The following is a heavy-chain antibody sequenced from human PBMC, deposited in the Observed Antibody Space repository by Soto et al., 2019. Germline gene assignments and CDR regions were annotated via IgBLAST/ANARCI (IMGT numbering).Heavy chain of an antibody. CDR2: INHSGST. V-gene: IGHV4-34*01. CDR1: GGSFSGYY. CDR3: GRVQEGYGSGSYWVYGHDY. Sequence: QVQLQQWGAGLLKPSETLSLTCAVYGGSFSGYYWSWIRQPPGKGLKWIGEINHSGSTNYNPSLKSRVTISVDTSKNQFPLKLSSVNGADTAVYYCGRVQEGYGSGSYWVYGHDYWGQGTLVTVSS. J-gene: IGHJ4*02. D-gene: IGHD3-10*01.